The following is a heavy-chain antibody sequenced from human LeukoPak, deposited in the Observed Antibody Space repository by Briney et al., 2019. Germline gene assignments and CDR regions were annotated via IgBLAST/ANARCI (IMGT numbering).Heavy chain of an antibody. CDR1: GYTFTGYY. CDR3: AQAVAGPFDY. V-gene: IGHV1-69*02. D-gene: IGHD6-19*01. J-gene: IGHJ4*02. Sequence: ASVKVSCKASGYTFTGYYMHWVRQAPGQGLEWMGRIIPIFGIANYAQKFQGRVTITADKSTSTAYMELSSLRSEDTAVYYCAQAVAGPFDYWGQGTLVTVSS. CDR2: IIPIFGIA.